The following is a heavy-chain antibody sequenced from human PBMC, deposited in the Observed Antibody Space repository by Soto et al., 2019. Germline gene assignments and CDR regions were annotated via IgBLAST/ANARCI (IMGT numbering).Heavy chain of an antibody. CDR1: GFTFSSYW. Sequence: EVQLVESGGGLVQPGGSLGVSCAASGFTFSSYWMHWVRQVPGKGLVWVSRIHFDGSTTHYADSVKGRFTISRDNAKNTLSLQMNSLRAEDTAVYYCARDAYISGYYQFDYWGQGTLVTVSS. CDR2: IHFDGSTT. J-gene: IGHJ4*02. D-gene: IGHD6-19*01. V-gene: IGHV3-74*01. CDR3: ARDAYISGYYQFDY.